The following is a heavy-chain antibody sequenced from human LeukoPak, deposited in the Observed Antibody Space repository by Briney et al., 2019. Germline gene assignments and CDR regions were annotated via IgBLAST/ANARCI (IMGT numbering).Heavy chain of an antibody. Sequence: SQTLSPTCTVSGGPISSGGYYWSWIRQHPGKGLEWIGYIYYSGSTYYSPSLKSRVTISVDTSRNQFSLRLSSVTAADTAVYYCARRSEYHWFDPWGQGTLVTVSS. CDR3: ARRSEYHWFDP. CDR1: GGPISSGGYY. D-gene: IGHD2-2*01. CDR2: IYYSGST. V-gene: IGHV4-31*03. J-gene: IGHJ5*02.